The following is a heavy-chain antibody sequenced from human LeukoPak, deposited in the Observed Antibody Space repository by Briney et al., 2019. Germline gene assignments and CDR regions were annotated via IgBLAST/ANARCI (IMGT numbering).Heavy chain of an antibody. CDR2: INPNSGGT. V-gene: IGHV1-2*02. Sequence: ASVKVSFKASGYTFTGYYMHWVRQAPGQGLEWMGWINPNSGGTNYAQKFQGRVTMTRDTSISTAYMELSRLRSDDTAVYYCARPAGYYYYMDVWGKGTTVTVSS. D-gene: IGHD2-15*01. J-gene: IGHJ6*03. CDR3: ARPAGYYYYMDV. CDR1: GYTFTGYY.